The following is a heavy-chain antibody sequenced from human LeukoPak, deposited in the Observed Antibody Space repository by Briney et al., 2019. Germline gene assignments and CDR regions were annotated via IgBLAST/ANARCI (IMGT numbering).Heavy chain of an antibody. J-gene: IGHJ5*02. Sequence: ASVKVSCKASGYTFTGYYMHWVRQAPGQGLEWMGWINPNSGGTNYAQKFQGRVTMTRDTSISTAYMELSRLRSDDTAVYYCARTVRMTTVTKGNWLDPWGQGTLVTVSS. CDR1: GYTFTGYY. CDR2: INPNSGGT. D-gene: IGHD4-17*01. CDR3: ARTVRMTTVTKGNWLDP. V-gene: IGHV1-2*02.